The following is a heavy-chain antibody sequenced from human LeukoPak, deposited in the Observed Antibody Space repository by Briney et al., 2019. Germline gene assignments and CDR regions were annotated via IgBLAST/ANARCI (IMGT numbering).Heavy chain of an antibody. CDR3: ARQSIYSGSYYGAERAFDI. CDR2: IIPIFGTA. D-gene: IGHD1-26*01. Sequence: GASVKVSCKASGGTFSSYAISWVRQAPGQGLEWMGGIIPIFGTANYAQKFQGRVTITTDESPSTAYMELSSLRSEDTAVYYCARQSIYSGSYYGAERAFDIWGQGTMVTVSS. V-gene: IGHV1-69*05. CDR1: GGTFSSYA. J-gene: IGHJ3*02.